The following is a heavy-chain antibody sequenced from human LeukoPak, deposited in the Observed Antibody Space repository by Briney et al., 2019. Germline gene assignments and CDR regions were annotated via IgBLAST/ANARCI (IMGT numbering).Heavy chain of an antibody. CDR3: ARQTAGYYSPFDY. V-gene: IGHV3-7*01. CDR2: IKHDGSET. Sequence: GGSLRLSCAASGFTFSGYWMSWVRQAPGKGLEWVANIKHDGSETYYVDSVKGRFTISRDNANNSVYLHMSNLRAEDSAVYFCARQTAGYYSPFDYWGQGTLVTVSS. D-gene: IGHD3-9*01. J-gene: IGHJ4*02. CDR1: GFTFSGYW.